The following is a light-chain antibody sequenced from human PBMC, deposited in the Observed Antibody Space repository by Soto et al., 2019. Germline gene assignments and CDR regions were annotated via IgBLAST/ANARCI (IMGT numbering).Light chain of an antibody. CDR2: ATS. Sequence: AIRMTQSPSSLSASAGDKVTITCRASQGISSYLDWFQQKPGRPPKLLMSATSTLQSDVPSRFSGSGSATDFIHTIGCLQSEDFSTYYCRQYSTYPSTFGQGTNVEIK. CDR1: QGISSY. J-gene: IGKJ1*01. CDR3: RQYSTYPST. V-gene: IGKV1-8*01.